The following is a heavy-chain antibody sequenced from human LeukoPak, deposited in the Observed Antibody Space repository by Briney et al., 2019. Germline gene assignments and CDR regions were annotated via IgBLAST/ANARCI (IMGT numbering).Heavy chain of an antibody. J-gene: IGHJ4*02. CDR2: VFDTGSP. Sequence: PSETLSLTCTVSGGSIGGYSWSWFRQPPGKALEWIGYVFDTGSPKYNPSLLSRITMSIDMSKTQLSLKLSSVTAADTAVYYCARGHDYVWGSYRDPQFDYWGQGTLVTVSS. CDR1: GGSIGGYS. CDR3: ARGHDYVWGSYRDPQFDY. V-gene: IGHV4-59*12. D-gene: IGHD3-16*02.